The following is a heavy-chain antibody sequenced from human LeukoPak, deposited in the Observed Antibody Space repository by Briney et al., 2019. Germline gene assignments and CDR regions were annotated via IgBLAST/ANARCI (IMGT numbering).Heavy chain of an antibody. V-gene: IGHV1-18*01. J-gene: IGHJ4*02. CDR1: GYTFTSYG. CDR3: ARDRKCSSTSCYGGLGY. D-gene: IGHD2-2*01. Sequence: GASVKVSCKASGYTFTSYGISWVRQAPGQGLEWMGWISAYNGNTNYAQKFQGRVTMTRDTSISTAYMELSRLRSDDTAVYYCARDRKCSSTSCYGGLGYWGQGTLVTVSS. CDR2: ISAYNGNT.